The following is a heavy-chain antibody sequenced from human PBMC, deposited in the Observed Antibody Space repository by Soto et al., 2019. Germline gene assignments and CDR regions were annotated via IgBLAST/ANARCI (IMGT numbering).Heavy chain of an antibody. Sequence: GGSLRLSCAASGFTFSSYAMSWVRQAPGKGLEWVSAISGSGGSTYYADSVKGRFTISRDNSKNTLYLQMNSLRAEDTAVYYCAKALLISLVRGVIFGGYWGQGTLVTVSS. D-gene: IGHD3-10*01. CDR3: AKALLISLVRGVIFGGY. J-gene: IGHJ4*02. V-gene: IGHV3-23*01. CDR2: ISGSGGST. CDR1: GFTFSSYA.